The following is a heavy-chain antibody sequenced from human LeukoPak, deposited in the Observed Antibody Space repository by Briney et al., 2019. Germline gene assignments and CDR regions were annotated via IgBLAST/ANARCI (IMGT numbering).Heavy chain of an antibody. CDR1: GFTFSSYG. CDR2: IWYDGSNK. Sequence: QPGRSLRLSCAASGFTFSSYGMHWVRQAPGKGLEWVAVIWYDGSNKYYADSVKGRFTISRDNSKNTLYLQMNSLRAEDTAVYYCAKDDSSGYYSDAFDIWGQGTMVTVSS. V-gene: IGHV3-33*06. CDR3: AKDDSSGYYSDAFDI. J-gene: IGHJ3*02. D-gene: IGHD3-22*01.